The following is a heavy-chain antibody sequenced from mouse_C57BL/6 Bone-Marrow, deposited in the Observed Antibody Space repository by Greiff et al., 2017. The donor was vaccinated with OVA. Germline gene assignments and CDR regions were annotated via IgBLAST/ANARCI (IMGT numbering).Heavy chain of an antibody. J-gene: IGHJ2*01. CDR2: IDPSDSYT. CDR3: ARSRGTVDY. D-gene: IGHD2-14*01. CDR1: GYTFTSYW. Sequence: VQLQQPGAELVMPGASVKLSCKASGYTFTSYWMHWVKQRPGQGLEWIGEIDPSDSYTNYNHKFKGQSTLTVDKSSSTAYMQLSSLTSEDSAVYYCARSRGTVDYWGQGTTLTVSS. V-gene: IGHV1-69*01.